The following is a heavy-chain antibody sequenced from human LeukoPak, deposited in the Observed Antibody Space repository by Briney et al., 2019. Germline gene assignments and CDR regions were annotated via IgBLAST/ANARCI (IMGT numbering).Heavy chain of an antibody. CDR3: GLCYNSRGFDY. V-gene: IGHV1-2*02. Sequence: ASVKVSCKASGYTFTGYYMHWVRQAPGQGLEWMGWINPNSGGTSYAQKFQGRVTMTRDTSISTAYMELSRLRSDDTAVYYCGLCYNSRGFDYWGQGTLVTVSS. D-gene: IGHD5-24*01. J-gene: IGHJ4*02. CDR1: GYTFTGYY. CDR2: INPNSGGT.